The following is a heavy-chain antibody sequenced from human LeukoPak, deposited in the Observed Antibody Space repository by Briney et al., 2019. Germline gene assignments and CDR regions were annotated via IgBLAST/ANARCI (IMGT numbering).Heavy chain of an antibody. CDR2: IYYSGST. V-gene: IGHV4-39*07. J-gene: IGHJ4*02. D-gene: IGHD3-22*01. Sequence: SETLSLTCTVSGGSISSSSYYWGWIRQPPGKGLEWIGSIYYSGSTYYNPSLKSRVTISVDTSKNQFSLKLSSVTAADTAVYYCARDFDYYDSSGYYLAYWGQGTLVTVSS. CDR1: GGSISSSSYY. CDR3: ARDFDYYDSSGYYLAY.